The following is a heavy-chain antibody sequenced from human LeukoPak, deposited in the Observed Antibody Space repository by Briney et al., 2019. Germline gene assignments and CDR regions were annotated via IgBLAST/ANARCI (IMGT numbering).Heavy chain of an antibody. CDR3: ARVYWELLPMGYFQH. CDR1: GGTFSSYA. V-gene: IGHV1-69*05. D-gene: IGHD1-26*01. J-gene: IGHJ1*01. CDR2: IIPIFGTA. Sequence: SVKVSCKASGGTFSSYAISWVRQAPGQGLEWMGGIIPIFGTANYAQKFQGRVTITTDESTSTVYMELSSLRSEDTAVYYCARVYWELLPMGYFQHWGQGTLVTVSS.